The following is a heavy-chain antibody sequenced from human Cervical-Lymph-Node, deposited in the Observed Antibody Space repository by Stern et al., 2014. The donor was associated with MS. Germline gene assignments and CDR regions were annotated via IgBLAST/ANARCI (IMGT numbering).Heavy chain of an antibody. CDR3: ARGHCSSDNCFDYYGLDV. D-gene: IGHD2-2*01. J-gene: IGHJ6*02. V-gene: IGHV1-8*01. CDR1: GYTFSSYN. CDR2: MNPKSGNT. Sequence: QVQLVASGAEVKKPGASVRVSCKASGYTFSSYNINWVRQATGLGLEWMGWMNPKSGNTGSGQKFQGRVTLTTTTSTKTVYMELSSLRPEDTAVYYCARGHCSSDNCFDYYGLDVWGQGTAVTVSS.